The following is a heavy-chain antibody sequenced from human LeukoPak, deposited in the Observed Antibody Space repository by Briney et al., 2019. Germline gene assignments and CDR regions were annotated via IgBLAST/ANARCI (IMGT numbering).Heavy chain of an antibody. J-gene: IGHJ4*02. CDR3: EGEAVAGRDYFDY. Sequence: GGSLRLSCAASGFTFSSYWMHWVRQAPGKGLVWVSRINSDGSSTSYADSVKGRFTISRDNAKNTLYLQMNSLRAEDTAVYYCEGEAVAGRDYFDYWGQGTLVTASS. V-gene: IGHV3-74*01. D-gene: IGHD6-19*01. CDR2: INSDGSST. CDR1: GFTFSSYW.